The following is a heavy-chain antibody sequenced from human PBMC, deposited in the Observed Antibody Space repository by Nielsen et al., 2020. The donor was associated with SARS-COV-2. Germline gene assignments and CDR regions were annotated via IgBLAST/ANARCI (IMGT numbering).Heavy chain of an antibody. D-gene: IGHD6-19*01. CDR3: ARGHSSAWYYSDY. V-gene: IGHV3-7*03. CDR1: GFPFSSYW. J-gene: IGHJ4*02. CDR2: IKEDGSEK. Sequence: GESLQISCAASGFPFSSYWMNWVRQAPGKGLEWVANIKEDGSEKYHVDSVKGRFTISRDNAKNSLYLHMNSLRAEDTAVYYCARGHSSAWYYSDYWGQGTLVTVSS.